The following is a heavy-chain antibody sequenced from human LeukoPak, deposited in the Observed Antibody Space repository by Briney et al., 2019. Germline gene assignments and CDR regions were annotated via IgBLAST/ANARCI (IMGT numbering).Heavy chain of an antibody. CDR3: ARQLTYSSSSGMDY. CDR2: ISGSCSTI. V-gene: IGHV3-48*01. J-gene: IGHJ4*02. CDR1: GFTFSSYS. Sequence: GGALRLSCAASGFTFSSYSMNWVRQAPGRGREGVSYISGSCSTIYYADSVKGRFTISRDNAKNSLYLQMNSLRAEDTAVYYCARQLTYSSSSGMDYWGQGTLVTVSS. D-gene: IGHD6-6*01.